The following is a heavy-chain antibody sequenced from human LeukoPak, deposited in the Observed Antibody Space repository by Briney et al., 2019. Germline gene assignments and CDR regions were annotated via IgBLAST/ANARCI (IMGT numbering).Heavy chain of an antibody. J-gene: IGHJ4*02. CDR2: IKSKTDGGTT. V-gene: IGHV3-15*01. Sequence: GGSLRLSCAASGFTFSNAWMSWVRQAPGKGLEWVGRIKSKTDGGTTDYAAPVKGRFTISRDDSKNTLYLQMNSLKTGDTAVYYCTTAKLSSSWYSWDYWGQGTLVTVSS. CDR3: TTAKLSSSWYSWDY. D-gene: IGHD6-13*01. CDR1: GFTFSNAW.